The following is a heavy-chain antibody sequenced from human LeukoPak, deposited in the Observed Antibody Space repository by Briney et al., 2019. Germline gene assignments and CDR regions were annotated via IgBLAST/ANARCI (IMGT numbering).Heavy chain of an antibody. CDR3: GREMGGDWETWAFDY. V-gene: IGHV4-59*01. CDR2: TYYSVST. CDR1: ARSTSSYY. J-gene: IGHJ4*02. Sequence: SQTMSLTSTVSARSTSSYYWSWNRHPPGEGLEWNGYTYYSVSTTNNPSLKRRVTISVDTPKTQFSLNLASVTPTTTPGYTFGREMGGDWETWAFDYWGQGTLVTVYS. D-gene: IGHD2-21*02.